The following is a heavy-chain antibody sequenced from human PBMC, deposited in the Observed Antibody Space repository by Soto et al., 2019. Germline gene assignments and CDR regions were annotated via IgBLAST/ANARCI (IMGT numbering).Heavy chain of an antibody. V-gene: IGHV1-18*01. D-gene: IGHD2-2*01. Sequence: ASVKVSCKASGYTFTSYGISWVRQAPGQGLEWMGWISAYNGNTNYAQKLQGRVTMTTDTSTSTAYMELRSLRSDDTAVYYCARAIVVVPVDYYYMDVWGKGTTVTVSS. J-gene: IGHJ6*03. CDR3: ARAIVVVPVDYYYMDV. CDR2: ISAYNGNT. CDR1: GYTFTSYG.